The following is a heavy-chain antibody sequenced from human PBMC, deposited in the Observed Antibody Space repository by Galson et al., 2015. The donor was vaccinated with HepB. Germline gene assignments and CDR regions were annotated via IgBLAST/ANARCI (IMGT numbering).Heavy chain of an antibody. CDR2: FDPEDGET. V-gene: IGHV1-24*01. Sequence: SVKVSCKVSGYTLTDLSMHWVRQAPGKGLEWMGGFDPEDGETIYAQKFQGRVTMTEDTSKDTAYMELSSPRSEDTAVYYCATDPLAYCGGDCYSSVWQYWGQGTLVTVSS. J-gene: IGHJ4*02. D-gene: IGHD2-21*02. CDR1: GYTLTDLS. CDR3: ATDPLAYCGGDCYSSVWQY.